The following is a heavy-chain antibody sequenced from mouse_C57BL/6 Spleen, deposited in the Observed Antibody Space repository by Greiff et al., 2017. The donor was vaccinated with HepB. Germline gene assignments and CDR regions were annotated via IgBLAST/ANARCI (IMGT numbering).Heavy chain of an antibody. CDR3: ARQKIYYGNYDWYFDV. CDR2: ISGGGGNT. V-gene: IGHV5-9*01. Sequence: EVMLVESGGGLVKPGGSLKLSCAASGFTFSSYTMSWVRQTPEKRLEWVATISGGGGNTYYPDSVKGRFTISRDNAKNTLYLQMSSLRSEDTALYYCARQKIYYGNYDWYFDVWGTGTTVTVSS. J-gene: IGHJ1*03. D-gene: IGHD2-1*01. CDR1: GFTFSSYT.